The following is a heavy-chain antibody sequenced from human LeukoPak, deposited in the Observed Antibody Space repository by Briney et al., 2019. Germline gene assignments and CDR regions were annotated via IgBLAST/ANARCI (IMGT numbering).Heavy chain of an antibody. CDR2: INPNSGGT. V-gene: IGHV1-2*02. CDR3: ARRSSTHAFDI. Sequence: ASVKVSCKASGYTFTGYYMYWVRQAPGQGREWLGWINPNSGGTIYAQKFQGRVTMTRDTSINTAYMDLSSLTSDDTAIYYCARRSSTHAFDIWGQGTMLTVSS. J-gene: IGHJ3*02. D-gene: IGHD3-10*01. CDR1: GYTFTGYY.